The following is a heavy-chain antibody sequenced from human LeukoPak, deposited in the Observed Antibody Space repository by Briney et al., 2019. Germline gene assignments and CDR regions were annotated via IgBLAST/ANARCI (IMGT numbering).Heavy chain of an antibody. Sequence: SETLSLTCTVSGGSISSYYWSWIRQPPGKGLEWIGYIYYSGSTNYNPSLKSRVTISVDTSKNQFSLKLSSVTAADTAVYYCARGRDGYNAFDYWGQGTLVTVSS. CDR2: IYYSGST. J-gene: IGHJ4*02. CDR3: ARGRDGYNAFDY. CDR1: GGSISSYY. D-gene: IGHD5-24*01. V-gene: IGHV4-59*01.